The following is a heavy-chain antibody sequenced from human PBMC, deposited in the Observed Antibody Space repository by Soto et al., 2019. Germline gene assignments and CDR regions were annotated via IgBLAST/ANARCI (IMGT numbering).Heavy chain of an antibody. D-gene: IGHD2-15*01. J-gene: IGHJ5*02. V-gene: IGHV1-18*01. CDR2: ISAYNGNT. Sequence: QVQLVQSGAEVKKPGASVKVSCKASGYTFTSYGISWVRQAPGQGLEWMGWISAYNGNTNYAQKLQGRVTMTPDTSTSTAYMELRSLRSDDTAVYYCARAEDIVVVVAATGWFDPWGQGTLVTVSS. CDR1: GYTFTSYG. CDR3: ARAEDIVVVVAATGWFDP.